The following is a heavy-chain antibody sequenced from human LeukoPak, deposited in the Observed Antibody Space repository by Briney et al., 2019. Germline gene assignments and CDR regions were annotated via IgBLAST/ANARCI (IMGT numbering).Heavy chain of an antibody. J-gene: IGHJ4*02. CDR3: AKDAGHCSGGSCYRQDY. CDR2: ISNDGSNK. D-gene: IGHD2-15*01. CDR1: GFTFSTYG. Sequence: GRSLRLSCAASGFTFSTYGMHWVRPAPGKGPEWVAVISNDGSNKYHAESVRGRFTISRDNSKNTLYLQMNGLRAEDTAVYYCAKDAGHCSGGSCYRQDYWGQGTLVTVSS. V-gene: IGHV3-30*18.